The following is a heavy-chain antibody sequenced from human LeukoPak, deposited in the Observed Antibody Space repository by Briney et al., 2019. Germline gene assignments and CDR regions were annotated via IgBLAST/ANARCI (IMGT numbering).Heavy chain of an antibody. CDR2: INHSGST. CDR3: ARFPGLSYSSWYDYDAFDI. Sequence: PSETLSLTCAVYGGSFSGYYWSWIRQPPGKGLEWIGEINHSGSTNYNPSLKSRVTISVDTSKNQFSLKLSSVTAADTAVYYCARFPGLSYSSWYDYDAFDIWGQGTMVTVSS. D-gene: IGHD6-13*01. V-gene: IGHV4-34*01. CDR1: GGSFSGYY. J-gene: IGHJ3*02.